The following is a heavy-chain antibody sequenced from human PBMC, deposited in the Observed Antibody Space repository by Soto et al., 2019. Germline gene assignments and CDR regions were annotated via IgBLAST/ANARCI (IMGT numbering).Heavy chain of an antibody. CDR1: GGSISDISYS. V-gene: IGHV4-39*01. D-gene: IGHD2-15*01. J-gene: IGHJ5*02. Sequence: SETLSLPCTGSGGSISDISYSWGWIREPPGKGLQWIGCMFYSGATYYNPSLMHRVTLSVHTSTNEFSLKLVSVTAPDTAVYYCARHKSGSDWLDPWGQGTLVTVSS. CDR2: MFYSGAT. CDR3: ARHKSGSDWLDP.